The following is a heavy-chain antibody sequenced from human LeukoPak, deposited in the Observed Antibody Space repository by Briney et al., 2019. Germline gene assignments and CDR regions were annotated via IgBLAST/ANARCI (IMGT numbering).Heavy chain of an antibody. D-gene: IGHD5-18*01. CDR1: GGSISSGGYS. Sequence: SQTLSLTCAVSGGSISSGGYSWSWIRQPPGKGLEWIGYIYHSGSTYYNPSLKSRVTISVDRSKNQFSLKLSSVTAADTAVYYCAASGYRDLRADYWGQGTLVTVSS. J-gene: IGHJ4*02. V-gene: IGHV4-30-2*01. CDR2: IYHSGST. CDR3: AASGYRDLRADY.